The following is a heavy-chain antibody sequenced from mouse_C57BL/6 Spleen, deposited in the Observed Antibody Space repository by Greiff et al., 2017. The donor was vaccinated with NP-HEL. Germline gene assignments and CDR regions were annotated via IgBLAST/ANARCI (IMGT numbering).Heavy chain of an antibody. Sequence: EVKVEESGGGLVQPGGSMKLSCVASGFTFSNYWMNWVRQSPEKGLEWVAQIRLKSDNYATHYAESVKGRFTISRDDSKSSVYLQMNNLRAEDTGIYYCTESLITTVVAHFDYWGQGTTLTVSS. J-gene: IGHJ2*01. V-gene: IGHV6-3*01. CDR1: GFTFSNYW. CDR2: IRLKSDNYAT. CDR3: TESLITTVVAHFDY. D-gene: IGHD1-1*01.